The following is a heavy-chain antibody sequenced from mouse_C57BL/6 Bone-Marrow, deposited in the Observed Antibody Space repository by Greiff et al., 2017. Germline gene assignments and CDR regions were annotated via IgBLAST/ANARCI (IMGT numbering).Heavy chain of an antibody. Sequence: QVQLQQSGAELARPGASVKLSCKASGYTFTSYGISWVKQRTGQGLEWIGEIYPRSGNTYYNEKFKGKATLTADKSSSTAYMELRSLTSEDSAVYCCARRVTTVVAKTAYWYFDVWGTGTTVTVSS. V-gene: IGHV1-81*01. J-gene: IGHJ1*03. CDR2: IYPRSGNT. CDR1: GYTFTSYG. CDR3: ARRVTTVVAKTAYWYFDV. D-gene: IGHD1-1*01.